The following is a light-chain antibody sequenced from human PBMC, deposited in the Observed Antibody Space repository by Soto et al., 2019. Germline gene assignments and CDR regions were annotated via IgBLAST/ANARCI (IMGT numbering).Light chain of an antibody. Sequence: DIQMTQSPSSLSASVGDRVTITCRASQSISNYLNWYQQKPGKAPKLLIYTTSTLHSGVPSRFSGSGSGTGFTLTISSLQPEDFATYYCQQSYSTTSWTFGQGTKVEI. J-gene: IGKJ1*01. V-gene: IGKV1-39*01. CDR3: QQSYSTTSWT. CDR1: QSISNY. CDR2: TTS.